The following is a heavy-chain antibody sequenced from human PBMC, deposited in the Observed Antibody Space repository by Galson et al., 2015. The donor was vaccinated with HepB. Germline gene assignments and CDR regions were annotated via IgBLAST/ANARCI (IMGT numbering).Heavy chain of an antibody. V-gene: IGHV1-2*06. Sequence: SVKVSCKASGYTFTDYSIHWVRQAPGQGLEWMGRINPNSGATNYAQEFQGRVTVTRDTPINTIHMDLSRLTSDDTAVYFCARHRYDVSATKGLDVWGQGTTVTVSS. CDR3: ARHRYDVSATKGLDV. CDR2: INPNSGAT. D-gene: IGHD3-16*02. J-gene: IGHJ6*02. CDR1: GYTFTDYS.